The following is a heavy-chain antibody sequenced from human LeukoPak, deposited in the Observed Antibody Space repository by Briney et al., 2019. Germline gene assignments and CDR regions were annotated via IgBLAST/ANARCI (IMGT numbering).Heavy chain of an antibody. Sequence: PGGSLRLSCAASGFTFSSYAMSWVRQAPGKGLEWVSAISGSGSSTYYADSVKGRFTISRDNSKNTLYLQMNSLRAEDTAVYYCAKTYYYDSSGYFYAFDIWGQGTMVTVSS. CDR3: AKTYYYDSSGYFYAFDI. D-gene: IGHD3-22*01. V-gene: IGHV3-23*01. CDR1: GFTFSSYA. CDR2: ISGSGSST. J-gene: IGHJ3*02.